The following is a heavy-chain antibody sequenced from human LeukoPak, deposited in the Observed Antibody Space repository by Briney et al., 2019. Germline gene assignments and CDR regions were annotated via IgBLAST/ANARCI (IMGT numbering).Heavy chain of an antibody. D-gene: IGHD5-18*01. CDR2: IYYSGST. CDR1: GGSISSYY. V-gene: IGHV4-59*01. CDR3: ARRSCKGYSYGYRYMDV. J-gene: IGHJ6*03. Sequence: SETLSLTCTVSGGSISSYYWSWIRQPPGKGLEWIGYIYYSGSTNYNPSLKSRVTISVDTSKNQFSLKLSSVTAADTAVYYCARRSCKGYSYGYRYMDVWGKGTTVTVSS.